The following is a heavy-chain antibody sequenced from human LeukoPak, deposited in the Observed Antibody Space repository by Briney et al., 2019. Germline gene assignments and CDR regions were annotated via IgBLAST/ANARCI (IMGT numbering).Heavy chain of an antibody. CDR1: GGTFSSYA. Sequence: GASVKVSCKASGGTFSSYAISWVRQAPGQGLEWMGGIIPIFGTANYAQKFQGRVTITTDKSTSTAYMELSSLRSEDTAVYYCARGLPPYYYDFWSENYMDVWGKGTTVTVSS. V-gene: IGHV1-69*05. D-gene: IGHD3-3*01. J-gene: IGHJ6*03. CDR2: IIPIFGTA. CDR3: ARGLPPYYYDFWSENYMDV.